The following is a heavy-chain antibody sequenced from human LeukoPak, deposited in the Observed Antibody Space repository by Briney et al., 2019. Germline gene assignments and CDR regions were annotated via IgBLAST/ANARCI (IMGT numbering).Heavy chain of an antibody. CDR1: GYTVTNNY. V-gene: IGHV1-46*01. J-gene: IGHJ4*02. CDR3: ARDQEGFDY. Sequence: XSVTVSYRASGYTVTNNYLHGGRQGKGQGRERMGMIYPRDGSTSYAQNFQGRVTVTRDTSTTTVHMELRGLRSEDTAVYYCARDQEGFDYWGQGTVVTVSS. CDR2: IYPRDGST.